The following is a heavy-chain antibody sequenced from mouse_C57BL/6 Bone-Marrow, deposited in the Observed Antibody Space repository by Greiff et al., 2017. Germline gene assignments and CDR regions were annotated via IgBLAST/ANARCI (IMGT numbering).Heavy chain of an antibody. CDR1: GFTFSDYG. Sequence: EVKLEESGGGLVKPGGSLKLSCAASGFTFSDYGMNWVRQAPEKGLEWVAYISSGSSTIYYADTVKGRFTISRDNAKNTLFLQMASLRSEDSAMYYCASLASYYFYYWGQGTTLTVSS. CDR3: ASLASYYFYY. J-gene: IGHJ2*01. V-gene: IGHV5-17*01. CDR2: ISSGSSTI.